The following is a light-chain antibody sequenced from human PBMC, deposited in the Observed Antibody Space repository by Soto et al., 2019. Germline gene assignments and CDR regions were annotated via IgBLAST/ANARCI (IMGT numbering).Light chain of an antibody. Sequence: DIQMTQSPSSLSASVGDRVTITCRASQAIHSYLNWYQQKPGKAPNLLIFATSTLQSGVPSRFSGSGSGTDFTLTISSLQSEYFATYYCQQRETFGPGTKVDIK. CDR3: QQRET. CDR1: QAIHSY. CDR2: ATS. J-gene: IGKJ3*01. V-gene: IGKV1-39*01.